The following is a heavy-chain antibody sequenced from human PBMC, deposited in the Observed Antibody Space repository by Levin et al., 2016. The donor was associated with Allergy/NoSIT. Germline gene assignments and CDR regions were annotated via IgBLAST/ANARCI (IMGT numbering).Heavy chain of an antibody. CDR2: IYHSGST. Sequence: RQAPGKGLEWIGYIYHSGSTYYNPSLKSRVTISVDRSKNQFSLKLSSVTAADTAVYYCARAGLGIDAFDIWGQGTMVTVSS. J-gene: IGHJ3*02. D-gene: IGHD7-27*01. CDR3: ARAGLGIDAFDI. V-gene: IGHV4-30-2*01.